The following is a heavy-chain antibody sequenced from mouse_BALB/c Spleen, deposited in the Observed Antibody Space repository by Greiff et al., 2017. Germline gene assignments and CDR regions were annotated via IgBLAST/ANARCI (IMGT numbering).Heavy chain of an antibody. CDR2: ISTYSDNT. D-gene: IGHD2-14*01. J-gene: IGHJ4*01. Sequence: QVQLKQSGPELVRPGVSVKISCKGSGYTFTDYAMHWVKQSHAKSLEWIGVISTYSDNTNYNQKFKGKATMTVDKSSSTAYMELARLTSEDSAIYYCARSYRYDDAMDYWGQGTSVTVSS. CDR3: ARSYRYDDAMDY. CDR1: GYTFTDYA. V-gene: IGHV1-67*01.